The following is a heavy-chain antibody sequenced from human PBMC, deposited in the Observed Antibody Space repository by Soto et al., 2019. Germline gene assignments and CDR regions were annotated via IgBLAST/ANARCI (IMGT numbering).Heavy chain of an antibody. Sequence: SETLSLTCTVSGGSISSGDYYWSWIRQPPGKGLEWIGYIYYSGSTYYNPSLKSRVTISVDTSKNQFSLKLSSVTAADTAVYYCARGLDTAMVVFDYWGKGTLVTVS. CDR1: GGSISSGDYY. J-gene: IGHJ4*02. V-gene: IGHV4-30-4*01. CDR3: ARGLDTAMVVFDY. D-gene: IGHD5-18*01. CDR2: IYYSGST.